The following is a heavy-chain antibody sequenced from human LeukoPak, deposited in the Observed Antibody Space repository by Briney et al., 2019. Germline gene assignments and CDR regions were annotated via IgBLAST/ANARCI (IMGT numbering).Heavy chain of an antibody. D-gene: IGHD3-9*01. V-gene: IGHV1-2*02. CDR2: INPNSGGT. J-gene: IGHJ5*02. CDR3: ARADYDILTGYFYNWFDP. CDR1: GYTFTGYY. Sequence: ASVKVSCKASGYTFTGYYMHWVRQAPGQGLEWMGWINPNSGGTNYAQEFQGRVTMTRDTSISTAYMELSRLRSDDTAVYYCARADYDILTGYFYNWFDPWGQGTLVTVSS.